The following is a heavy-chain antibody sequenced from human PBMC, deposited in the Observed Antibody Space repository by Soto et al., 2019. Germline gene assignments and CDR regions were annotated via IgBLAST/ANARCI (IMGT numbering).Heavy chain of an antibody. CDR1: GFSLSNARMG. J-gene: IGHJ4*02. V-gene: IGHV2-26*01. Sequence: SGPTLVNPTETLTLTCTVSGFSLSNARMGVSWIRQPPGKALEWLAHIFSNGEKSYSTSLKSRLTISKDTSKSQVVLTMTSMDPVDTATYYCARPHSSSSWYFDYWGQGTLVTVSS. CDR2: IFSNGEK. CDR3: ARPHSSSSWYFDY. D-gene: IGHD6-6*01.